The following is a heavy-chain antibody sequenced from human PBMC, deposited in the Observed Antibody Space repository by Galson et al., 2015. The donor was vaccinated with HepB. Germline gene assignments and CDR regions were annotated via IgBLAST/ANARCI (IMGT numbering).Heavy chain of an antibody. V-gene: IGHV3-21*01. CDR1: GFTFSSYT. CDR2: ISSSSTYI. Sequence: SLRLSCAASGFTFSSYTMNWVRQAPGKGLEWVSSISSSSTYIYYADSMKGRFTISRDDAENSLYLQMNSLRAEDTAVYYCARDVGGWYYYDTPDAFAIWGQGTMVTVSS. CDR3: ARDVGGWYYYDTPDAFAI. J-gene: IGHJ3*02. D-gene: IGHD3-22*01.